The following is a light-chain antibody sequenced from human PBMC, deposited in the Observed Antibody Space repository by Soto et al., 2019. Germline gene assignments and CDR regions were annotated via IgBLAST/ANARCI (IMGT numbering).Light chain of an antibody. J-gene: IGKJ4*01. CDR3: QKYNSDPLT. CDR2: AAS. CDR1: QGIKNY. V-gene: IGKV1-27*01. Sequence: DIQMTQSPSSLSASVGDRVTITCRASQGIKNYLAWYQQKPGKVPKLLISAASTLQSGVPSRFSGSASGTDFTLTISSLQAEDVATYFCQKYNSDPLTFGGGTKVEI.